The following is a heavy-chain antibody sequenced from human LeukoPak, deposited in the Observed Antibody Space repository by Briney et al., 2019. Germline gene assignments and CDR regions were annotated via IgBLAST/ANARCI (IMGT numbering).Heavy chain of an antibody. V-gene: IGHV3-74*01. CDR2: INTDGSST. CDR3: GRDSFYDSSGRYDN. J-gene: IGHJ4*02. CDR1: GFTFSICW. D-gene: IGHD3-22*01. Sequence: PGGSLRLSCAACGFTFSICWMHWVRQAPGRGLVWVSRINTDGSSTNYADSVKGRFTISRDNAMNTVYLQMNSLRAEDTAVYYCGRDSFYDSSGRYDNWGQGTLVTVSS.